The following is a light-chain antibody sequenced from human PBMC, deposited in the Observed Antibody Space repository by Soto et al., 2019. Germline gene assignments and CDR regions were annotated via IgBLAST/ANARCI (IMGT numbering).Light chain of an antibody. J-gene: IGLJ2*01. CDR3: AAWDDSLNGPVV. Sequence: QSVLTQPPSASGSPGQSVTISCTGASSDIGSYNFVSWYQQHPDKAPKLLIYDVTQRPSGVPDRFSGSKSGNTASLAISGLQSEDEADYYCAAWDDSLNGPVVFGGGTKVTVL. CDR2: DVT. V-gene: IGLV2-8*01. CDR1: SSDIGSYNF.